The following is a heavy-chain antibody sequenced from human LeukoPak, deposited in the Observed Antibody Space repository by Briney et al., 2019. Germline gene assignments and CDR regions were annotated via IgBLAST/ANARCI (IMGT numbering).Heavy chain of an antibody. V-gene: IGHV5-51*01. CDR1: GYSFSNYW. Sequence: GESLKISCQGSGYSFSNYWIGWVRQMPGKGLEWMGIIYPGDSDTRYSPSFEGQVTISADKSISTAYLQWSSLKASDTAMYYCARRAYCGGDCYVDYWGQGTLVTVSS. D-gene: IGHD2-21*02. J-gene: IGHJ4*02. CDR3: ARRAYCGGDCYVDY. CDR2: IYPGDSDT.